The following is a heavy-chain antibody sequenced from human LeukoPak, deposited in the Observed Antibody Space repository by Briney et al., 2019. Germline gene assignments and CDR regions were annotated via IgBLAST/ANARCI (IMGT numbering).Heavy chain of an antibody. J-gene: IGHJ4*02. D-gene: IGHD4-11*01. CDR2: IPFSGNT. CDR3: ARTHSDFSYYFDS. Sequence: SETLSLTCTVSGDSIGSGAYYWSWIRQHTGKGLEWIGFIPFSGNTYYNPSLKSRLTISVDTSKNQFSLRLSSVTATDTAVYYCARTHSDFSYYFDSWGQGTLVTVSS. CDR1: GDSIGSGAYY. V-gene: IGHV4-31*03.